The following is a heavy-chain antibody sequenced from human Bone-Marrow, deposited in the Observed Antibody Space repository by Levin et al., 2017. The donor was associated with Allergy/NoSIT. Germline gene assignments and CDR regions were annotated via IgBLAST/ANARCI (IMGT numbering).Heavy chain of an antibody. CDR2: IIPIFGTA. V-gene: IGHV1-69*01. Sequence: KISCQASGGTFSSYAISWVRQAPGQGLEWMGGIIPIFGTANYAQKFQGRVTITADESTSTAYMELSSLRSEDTAVYYCARGGARGAARPSWFDPWGQGTLVTVSS. J-gene: IGHJ5*02. D-gene: IGHD6-6*01. CDR1: GGTFSSYA. CDR3: ARGGARGAARPSWFDP.